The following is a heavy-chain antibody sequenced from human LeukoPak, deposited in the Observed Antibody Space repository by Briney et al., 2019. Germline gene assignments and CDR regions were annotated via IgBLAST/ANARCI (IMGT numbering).Heavy chain of an antibody. CDR3: ARLGDGNFDL. J-gene: IGHJ2*01. CDR1: GGSISTYY. CDR2: IYYSGNT. Sequence: SETLSLTCTVSGGSISTYYWSWVRQPPGKGLEWIGYIYYSGNTNCNPSLKSRVTISVDTSKNQFSLKLSSVTAADTAVYYCARLGDGNFDLWGRGTLVTVSS. D-gene: IGHD5-24*01. V-gene: IGHV4-59*08.